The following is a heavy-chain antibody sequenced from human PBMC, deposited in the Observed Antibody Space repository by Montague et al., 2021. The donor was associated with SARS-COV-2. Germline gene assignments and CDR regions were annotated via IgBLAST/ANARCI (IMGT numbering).Heavy chain of an antibody. V-gene: IGHV4-39*01. J-gene: IGHJ4*02. CDR1: GGSISSSSYS. CDR2: IYYRGST. D-gene: IGHD6-19*01. Sequence: TLSLTCPVSGGSISSSSYSWAWIRQPPGKGLEWIGSIYYRGSTYYNPSLNSRVVISVDTSKNQLSLTLTSVTAADTSVYYCATQEDPSGWIPGPFDFWGTGTL. CDR3: ATQEDPSGWIPGPFDF.